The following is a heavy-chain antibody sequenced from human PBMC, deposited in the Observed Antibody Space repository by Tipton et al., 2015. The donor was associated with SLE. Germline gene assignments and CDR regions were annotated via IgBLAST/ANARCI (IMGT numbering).Heavy chain of an antibody. CDR2: IHYSGTT. J-gene: IGHJ4*02. Sequence: TLSLTCTVSGVSLSSHYWSWIRQSPGKGMEWIGYIHYSGTTNYNPSLRGRVTVSVDTSKNQFSLHLSSVTAADSAVYFCARGGRALAVPFDSWGQGTLVTVSS. CDR1: GVSLSSHY. V-gene: IGHV4-59*08. D-gene: IGHD6-19*01. CDR3: ARGGRALAVPFDS.